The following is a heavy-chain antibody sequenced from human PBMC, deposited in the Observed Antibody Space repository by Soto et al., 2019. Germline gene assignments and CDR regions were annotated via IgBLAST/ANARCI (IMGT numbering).Heavy chain of an antibody. CDR3: ARGGGAARPGGYYYYYGMDV. CDR2: ISAYNGNT. Sequence: ASVKVSCKASGYTFTSYGISWVRQAPGQGLEWMGWISAYNGNTKYSQKFQGRVTITRDTSASTAYMELSSLRSEDTAVYYCARGGGAARPGGYYYYYGMDVWGQGTTVTVSS. D-gene: IGHD6-6*01. CDR1: GYTFTSYG. J-gene: IGHJ6*02. V-gene: IGHV1-18*01.